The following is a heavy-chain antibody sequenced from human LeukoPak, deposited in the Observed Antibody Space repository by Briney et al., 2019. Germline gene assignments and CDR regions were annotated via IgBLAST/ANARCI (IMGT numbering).Heavy chain of an antibody. Sequence: SETLSLTCTVSGGSISSGGYYWSWIRQHPGKGLEWIGYIYYSGSTNYNPSLKSRVTISVDTSKNQFSLKLSSVTAADTAVYYCARDRTDYGIDYWGQGTLVTVSS. CDR1: GGSISSGGYY. V-gene: IGHV4-61*08. CDR3: ARDRTDYGIDY. CDR2: IYYSGST. D-gene: IGHD4-17*01. J-gene: IGHJ4*02.